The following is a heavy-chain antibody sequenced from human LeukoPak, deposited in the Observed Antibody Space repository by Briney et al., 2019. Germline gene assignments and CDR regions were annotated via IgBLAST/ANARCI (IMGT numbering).Heavy chain of an antibody. V-gene: IGHV3-30*02. CDR3: AKPRAVVVAASFDY. Sequence: GGSLRLSCAASGFTFSSYGMHWVRQAPGKGLEWVSFIRNDGSNKYYADSVKGRFTISRDNSKNTLYLQMNSLRAEDTAVYYCAKPRAVVVAASFDYWGQGTLVTVSS. J-gene: IGHJ4*02. D-gene: IGHD2-15*01. CDR2: IRNDGSNK. CDR1: GFTFSSYG.